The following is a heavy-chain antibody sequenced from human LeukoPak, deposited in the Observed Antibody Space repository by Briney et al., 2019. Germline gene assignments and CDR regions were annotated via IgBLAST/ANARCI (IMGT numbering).Heavy chain of an antibody. CDR1: GFTFSSYW. V-gene: IGHV3-7*01. CDR3: ARSVDTAMAYYYYYMDV. Sequence: GGSLRLSCAASGFTFSSYWMSWVRQAPGKGLEWVANIKQDGSEKYYVDSEKGRFTISRDNAKNSLYLQMNSLRAEDTAVYYCARSVDTAMAYYYYYMDVWGKGTTVTVSS. J-gene: IGHJ6*03. CDR2: IKQDGSEK. D-gene: IGHD5-18*01.